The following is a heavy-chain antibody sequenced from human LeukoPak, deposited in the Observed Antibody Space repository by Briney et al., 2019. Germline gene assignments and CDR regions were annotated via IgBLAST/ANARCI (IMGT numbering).Heavy chain of an antibody. CDR3: AKDVSWNWLDP. Sequence: GGSLRLSCAASGFNFNDSGMHWVRQAPGKGLEWVAVIWYDGSEKYYADSVKGRFTISRDNSKNTLYLQMNTLRAEDTAVYYCAKDVSWNWLDPWGQGTLVTVSS. CDR2: IWYDGSEK. V-gene: IGHV3-30*02. CDR1: GFNFNDSG. J-gene: IGHJ5*02.